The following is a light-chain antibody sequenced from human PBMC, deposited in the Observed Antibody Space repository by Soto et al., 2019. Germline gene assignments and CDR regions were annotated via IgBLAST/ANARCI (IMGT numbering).Light chain of an antibody. CDR2: KIS. V-gene: IGKV2-24*01. J-gene: IGKJ2*01. CDR1: QSLVHIDGNTY. Sequence: DIVLTQTRLSSPVTLGQPASISCRSSQSLVHIDGNTYFNWLQQRPGQPPRLQIYKISNRFPEVAERLSGSGAGTEFTLKISRVEAGDVEVYYCIQATHSYTLGQGTRLRIK. CDR3: IQATHSYT.